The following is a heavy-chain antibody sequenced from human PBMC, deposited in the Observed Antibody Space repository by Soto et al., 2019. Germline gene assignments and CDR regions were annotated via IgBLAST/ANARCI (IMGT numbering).Heavy chain of an antibody. CDR3: ARGSTTNWYFDL. CDR1: GGTFSNYA. CDR2: IIPLFGTA. J-gene: IGHJ2*01. Sequence: QVQLVQSGAEVKKPGSSVKVSCRASGGTFSNYAISWVRQAPGQGLEWMGGIIPLFGTANYVQKFQGRVTITADKSTSTAYMELNSLRSVDTAVYYCARGSTTNWYFDLWGRGTLVTVSS. V-gene: IGHV1-69*06. D-gene: IGHD1-1*01.